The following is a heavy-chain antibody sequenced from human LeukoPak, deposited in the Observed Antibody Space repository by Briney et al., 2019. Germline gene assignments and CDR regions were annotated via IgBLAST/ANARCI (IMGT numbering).Heavy chain of an antibody. Sequence: SGGSLRLSCAASGFTFSSYSMNWVRQAPGKGLEWVSSISSSSSYIYYADSVKGRFTISRDNAKNSLYLQMNSLRAEDTALYYCAKDIRSSSGWPAASSWGQGTLVTVSS. CDR2: ISSSSSYI. CDR3: AKDIRSSSGWPAASS. CDR1: GFTFSSYS. D-gene: IGHD6-19*01. V-gene: IGHV3-21*04. J-gene: IGHJ4*02.